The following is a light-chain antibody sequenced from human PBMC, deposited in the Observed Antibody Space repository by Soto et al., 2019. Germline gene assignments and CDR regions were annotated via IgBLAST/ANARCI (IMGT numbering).Light chain of an antibody. CDR3: SSFAGGNNFV. Sequence: QSVLTQPASVSGSPGQSITISCTGTSSDVGNSNRVSWYQHHPGTDPKVMIYEGIKRPSGVSIRFSGSKSGNTASLTISGLQAEDEADYYCSSFAGGNNFVFGTGTKLTVL. CDR1: SSDVGNSNR. J-gene: IGLJ1*01. V-gene: IGLV2-23*01. CDR2: EGI.